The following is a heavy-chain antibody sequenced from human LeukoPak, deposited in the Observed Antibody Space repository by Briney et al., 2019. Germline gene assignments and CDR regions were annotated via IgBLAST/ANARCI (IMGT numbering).Heavy chain of an antibody. Sequence: GASVKVSCKASGYTLTGYYMHWVRQAPGQGLEWMGWINPNSGGTNYAQKFQGRVTMTRDTSISTAYMELSRLRSDDTAVYYCARDPAVAGNYFDYWGQGTLVTVSS. J-gene: IGHJ4*02. CDR1: GYTLTGYY. V-gene: IGHV1-2*02. D-gene: IGHD6-19*01. CDR3: ARDPAVAGNYFDY. CDR2: INPNSGGT.